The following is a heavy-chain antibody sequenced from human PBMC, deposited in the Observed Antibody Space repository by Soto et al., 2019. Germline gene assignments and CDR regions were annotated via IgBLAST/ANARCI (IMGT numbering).Heavy chain of an antibody. CDR2: VIPVLGVT. CDR1: GDTFSSYT. V-gene: IGHV1-69*02. Sequence: QVQLVQSGAELKKPGSSVKVSCRSGGDTFSSYTVSWVRQAPGQGLEWMGRVIPVLGVTNYARKFQGRVSITAEKSTGTAYLELMSLTSEDSRVYYCARRRYCGADCYSQYYYGMDIWVQGTTIYVSS. J-gene: IGHJ6*02. D-gene: IGHD2-21*02. CDR3: ARRRYCGADCYSQYYYGMDI.